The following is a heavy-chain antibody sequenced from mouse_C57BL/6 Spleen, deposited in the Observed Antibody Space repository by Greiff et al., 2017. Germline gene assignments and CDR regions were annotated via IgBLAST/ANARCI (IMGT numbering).Heavy chain of an antibody. CDR3: ARGDDGSSYRIFDY. D-gene: IGHD1-1*01. CDR1: GYTFTSYW. CDR2: IDPSDSYT. V-gene: IGHV1-69*01. J-gene: IGHJ2*01. Sequence: VQLQQPGAELVMPGASVKLSCKASGYTFTSYWMHWVKQRPGQGLEWIGEIDPSDSYTNYNQKFKGKSTLTVDKSSGTAYMQLSSLTSEDSAVYYCARGDDGSSYRIFDYWGQGTTLTVSS.